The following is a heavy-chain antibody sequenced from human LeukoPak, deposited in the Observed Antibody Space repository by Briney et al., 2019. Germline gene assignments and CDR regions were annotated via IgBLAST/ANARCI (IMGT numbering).Heavy chain of an antibody. V-gene: IGHV3-23*01. CDR1: GGSISSGDYY. D-gene: IGHD4-11*01. Sequence: PSETLSLTCTVSGGSISSGDYYWSWIRQAPGKGPEWVSGISDSGGSTYYADSVKGWFTISRDNSKNTLYLQMNSLRAEDTAVYYCAKTIYSNYVYYFDYWGQGTLVTVAS. CDR3: AKTIYSNYVYYFDY. CDR2: ISDSGGST. J-gene: IGHJ4*02.